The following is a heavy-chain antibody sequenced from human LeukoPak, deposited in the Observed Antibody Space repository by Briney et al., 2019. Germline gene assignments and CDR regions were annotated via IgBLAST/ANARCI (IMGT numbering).Heavy chain of an antibody. D-gene: IGHD1-26*01. V-gene: IGHV3-48*02. Sequence: GGSLRLSCAVSGFTFSNYSMNWVRQAPGKGLEWVSCVSSTSSTILYADSVKGRFTISRDKAKNSVYLQMNSLRDEDTAVYYCVRIRDSGSYYFYYGMDVWGQGTTVTVSS. CDR1: GFTFSNYS. CDR2: VSSTSSTI. CDR3: VRIRDSGSYYFYYGMDV. J-gene: IGHJ6*02.